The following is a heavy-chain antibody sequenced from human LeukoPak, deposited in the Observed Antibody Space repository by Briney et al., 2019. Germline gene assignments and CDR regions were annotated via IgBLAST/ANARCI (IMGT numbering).Heavy chain of an antibody. CDR1: GYTFTSYG. V-gene: IGHV1-18*01. J-gene: IGHJ6*02. D-gene: IGHD4-17*01. CDR2: ISAYNGNT. CDR3: AKGIAVTTDYYYYYGMDV. Sequence: GASVKVSCKASGYTFTSYGISWVRQAPGQGLEWMGWISAYNGNTNYAQKLQGRVTMTTDTSTSTAYMGLRSLRSDDTAVYYCAKGIAVTTDYYYYYGMDVWGQGTTVTVSS.